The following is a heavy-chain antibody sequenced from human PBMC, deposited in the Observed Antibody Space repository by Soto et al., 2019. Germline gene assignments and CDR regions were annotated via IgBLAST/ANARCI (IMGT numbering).Heavy chain of an antibody. V-gene: IGHV4-4*07. CDR3: ARDYGCGAYYGMDF. CDR1: GGTISIYY. CDR2: IYTSGST. J-gene: IGHJ6*02. Sequence: SETVSLTCTVSGGTISIYYWSWIRQPAGKGLEWIGRIYTSGSTNYNPSLKSRVTMSVDTSKNQFSLKLSSVTAADTAVYYCARDYGCGAYYGMDFWGQGTRVTASS. D-gene: IGHD3-10*01.